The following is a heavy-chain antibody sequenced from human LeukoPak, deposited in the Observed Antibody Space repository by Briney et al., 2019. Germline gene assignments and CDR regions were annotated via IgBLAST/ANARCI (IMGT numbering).Heavy chain of an antibody. CDR3: ATGTCLEWLLLEY. J-gene: IGHJ4*02. Sequence: GGSLRLSCAASGFTFSSYGMHWVRQAPGKGLEWVAVIWYDGSNKYYADSVKGRFTISSDNSKNTLYLQINSLRAEDTAVYYCATGTCLEWLLLEYWGQGTLVTVSS. CDR2: IWYDGSNK. CDR1: GFTFSSYG. D-gene: IGHD3-3*01. V-gene: IGHV3-33*01.